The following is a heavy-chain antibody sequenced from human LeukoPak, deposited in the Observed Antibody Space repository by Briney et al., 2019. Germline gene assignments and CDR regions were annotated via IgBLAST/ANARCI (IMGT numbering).Heavy chain of an antibody. CDR2: TSGSGEST. Sequence: GGSLRLSCAASGFTFSNYAMNWVRQAPGKGLEWVSTTSGSGESTYYADSVKGRFIISRDNSKNTLFLYMNNLRAEDTAVYYCAQDDEFSYVWGGFFENWGQGTLVTVSS. J-gene: IGHJ4*02. D-gene: IGHD5-18*01. CDR1: GFTFSNYA. CDR3: AQDDEFSYVWGGFFEN. V-gene: IGHV3-23*01.